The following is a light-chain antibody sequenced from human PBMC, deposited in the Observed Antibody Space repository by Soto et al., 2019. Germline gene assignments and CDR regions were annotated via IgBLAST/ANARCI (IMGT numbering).Light chain of an antibody. CDR1: SSDVGGYNF. CDR2: EVD. Sequence: QSVLTQPASVSGSPGQSITISCTGTSSDVGGYNFVSWYQQYPGKAPKLIIYEVDSRPSGVSNRFSGSKSGNTASLTISGLRAEDEADYYCSSWTSRTTQVLGGGTKATVL. CDR3: SSWTSRTTQV. V-gene: IGLV2-14*01. J-gene: IGLJ3*02.